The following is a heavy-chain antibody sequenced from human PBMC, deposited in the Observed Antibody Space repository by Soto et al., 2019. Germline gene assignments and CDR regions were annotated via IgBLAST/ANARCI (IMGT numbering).Heavy chain of an antibody. V-gene: IGHV3-33*01. CDR3: ARGLRYWDWLHTYHYYGLAV. Sequence: GGSLRLSCAASGVTFSSYGMHWVRQAPGKGLEWVAVIWYDGSNKYYADSVKGRFTISRDNSKNTLYLQMNSLRAEDTAVYYCARGLRYWDWLHTYHYYGLAVWGQGTTVPVSS. D-gene: IGHD3-9*01. J-gene: IGHJ6*02. CDR1: GVTFSSYG. CDR2: IWYDGSNK.